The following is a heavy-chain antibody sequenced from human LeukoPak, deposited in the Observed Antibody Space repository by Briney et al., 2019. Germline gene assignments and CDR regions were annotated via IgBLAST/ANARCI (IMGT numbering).Heavy chain of an antibody. CDR2: FDPEDGGK. CDR3: ARESHSYDSSGYDAFDI. Sequence: ASVNVSCKVSGCTLTQLSMHWVRQAAGKGRDWMGGFDPEDGGKIYAQKFQGRVTMTEATSTATAYMELRSLRSAATAVYYCARESHSYDSSGYDAFDIWGQGTMVTVSS. CDR1: GCTLTQLS. J-gene: IGHJ3*02. D-gene: IGHD3-22*01. V-gene: IGHV1-24*01.